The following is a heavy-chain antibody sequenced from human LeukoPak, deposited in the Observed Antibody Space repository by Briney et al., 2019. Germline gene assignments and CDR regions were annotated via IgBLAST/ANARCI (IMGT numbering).Heavy chain of an antibody. CDR3: AREVLMVYALQDSNWFDP. D-gene: IGHD2-8*01. CDR2: INPNSGGT. V-gene: IGHV1-2*06. Sequence: VASVNVSCTASGYTFTVYYMHWVRQAPGQGLEWMGRINPNSGGTNYAQKFQGRVTMTRDTSISTAYMELSRLRSDDTAVYYCAREVLMVYALQDSNWFDPWGQGTLVTVSS. CDR1: GYTFTVYY. J-gene: IGHJ5*02.